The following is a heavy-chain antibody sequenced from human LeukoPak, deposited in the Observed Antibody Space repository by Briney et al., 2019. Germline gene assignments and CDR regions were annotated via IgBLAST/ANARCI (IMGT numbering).Heavy chain of an antibody. V-gene: IGHV5-51*01. CDR2: IYPGDSYT. CDR1: GYSFTSYW. CDR3: ARATDLRKYSSGWYYYYYMDV. Sequence: GESLKISCKGSGYSFTSYWIGWVRQMPGKGLEWMGIIYPGDSYTRYSPSFQGQVTISADKSISTAYLQWSSLKASDTAMYYCARATDLRKYSSGWYYYYYMDVWGKGTTVTVSS. D-gene: IGHD6-19*01. J-gene: IGHJ6*03.